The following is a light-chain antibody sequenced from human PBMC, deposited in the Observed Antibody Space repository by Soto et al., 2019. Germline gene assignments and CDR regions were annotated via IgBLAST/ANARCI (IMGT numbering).Light chain of an antibody. CDR2: GNS. CDR3: QSYDSSLSV. CDR1: SSNIGAGYD. V-gene: IGLV1-40*01. Sequence: QSVLTHPRSVSGAPGQRVTISCTGSSSNIGAGYDVHWYQQLPGTAPKLLIYGNSNRPSGVPDRFSGSKSGTSASLAITGLQAEDEADYYCQSYDSSLSVFGTGTKVTVL. J-gene: IGLJ1*01.